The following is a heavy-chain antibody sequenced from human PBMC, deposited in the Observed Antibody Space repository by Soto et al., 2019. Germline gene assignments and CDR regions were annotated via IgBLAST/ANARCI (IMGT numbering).Heavy chain of an antibody. J-gene: IGHJ4*02. CDR1: GFTFSSYS. Sequence: GGSLRLSCAASGFTFSSYSVNWVRQAPGKGLEWVSSISSGSTYIYYADSVKGRFTISRDNAKNSLYLQMNCLRAEDTAVYYCARKAAAATHSSSSPVPDYWGQGTLVTVSS. V-gene: IGHV3-21*01. D-gene: IGHD6-6*01. CDR2: ISSGSTYI. CDR3: ARKAAAATHSSSSPVPDY.